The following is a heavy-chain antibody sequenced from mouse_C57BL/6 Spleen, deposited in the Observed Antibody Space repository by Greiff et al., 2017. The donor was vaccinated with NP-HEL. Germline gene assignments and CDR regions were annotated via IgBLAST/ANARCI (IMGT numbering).Heavy chain of an antibody. Sequence: DVQLVESGEGLVKPGGSLKLSCAASGFTFSSYAMSWVRQTPEKRLEWVAYISSGGDYIYYADTVKGRFTISRDNARNTLYLQMSSLKSEDTAMYYCTRGGVTTPFAYWGQGTLVTVSA. J-gene: IGHJ3*01. D-gene: IGHD2-2*01. CDR3: TRGGVTTPFAY. CDR2: ISSGGDYI. V-gene: IGHV5-9-1*02. CDR1: GFTFSSYA.